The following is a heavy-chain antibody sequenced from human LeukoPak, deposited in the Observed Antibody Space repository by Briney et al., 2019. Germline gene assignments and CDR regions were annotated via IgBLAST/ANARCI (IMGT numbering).Heavy chain of an antibody. D-gene: IGHD3-22*01. CDR1: GFTFSSYP. CDR2: ISGSGDST. CDR3: ANLTNYDSSGFDP. J-gene: IGHJ5*02. Sequence: GGSLRLSCAASGFTFSSYPMSWVRQAPGKGLEWVSAISGSGDSTYYADSVKGRFTISRDNSKNTLYLQMDSLRAEDTAVYYCANLTNYDSSGFDPWGRGTLVTVSS. V-gene: IGHV3-23*01.